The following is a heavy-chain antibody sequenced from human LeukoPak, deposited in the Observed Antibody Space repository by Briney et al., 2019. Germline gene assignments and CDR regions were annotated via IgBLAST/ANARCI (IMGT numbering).Heavy chain of an antibody. V-gene: IGHV1-2*02. J-gene: IGHJ5*02. Sequence: ASVTVSCKASGYTFTGYYMHWVRQAPGQGLEWMGWINPNSGGTNYAQKFQGRVTMTRDTSISTACMELSRLRSDDTAVYYCARVRPNWQLVGWFDPWGQGTLVTVSS. CDR3: ARVRPNWQLVGWFDP. CDR2: INPNSGGT. CDR1: GYTFTGYY. D-gene: IGHD6-6*01.